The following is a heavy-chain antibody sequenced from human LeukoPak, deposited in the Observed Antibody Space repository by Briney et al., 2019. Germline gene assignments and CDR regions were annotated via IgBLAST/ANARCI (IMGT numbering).Heavy chain of an antibody. Sequence: PGGSLRLSCAASGFSFSSYSMNWVRQAPGKGLEWVSYISSSSSTIYYADSVKGRFTISRDNAKNSLYLQMNSLRVEDTAVYYCSKGQWLVEQTFDYWGQGTLVTVSS. V-gene: IGHV3-48*04. CDR3: SKGQWLVEQTFDY. CDR2: ISSSSSTI. J-gene: IGHJ4*02. D-gene: IGHD6-19*01. CDR1: GFSFSSYS.